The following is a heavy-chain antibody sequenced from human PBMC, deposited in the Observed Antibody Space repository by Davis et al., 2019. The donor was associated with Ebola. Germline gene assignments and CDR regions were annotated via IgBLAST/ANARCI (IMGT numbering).Heavy chain of an antibody. CDR2: IFSNDEK. CDR3: ARIRYSGSYYGAFDI. CDR1: GGSISSYYW. Sequence: ETLSLTCTVSGGSISSYYWSWIRQPPGKALEWLAHIFSNDEKSYSTSLKSRLTISKDTSKSQVVLTMTNMDPVDTATYYCARIRYSGSYYGAFDIWGQGTMVTVSS. D-gene: IGHD1-26*01. J-gene: IGHJ3*02. V-gene: IGHV2-26*01.